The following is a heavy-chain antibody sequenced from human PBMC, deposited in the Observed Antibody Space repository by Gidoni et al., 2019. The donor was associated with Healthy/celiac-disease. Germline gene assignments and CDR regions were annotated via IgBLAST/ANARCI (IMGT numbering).Heavy chain of an antibody. V-gene: IGHV1-69*01. Sequence: QVQLVQSGAEVKKPGSSVTVSCKASGGTFSSYAIRWVRQAPGQGLEWMGGIIPIFGTANYAQKFQGRVTITADESTSTAYMELSSLRSEDTAVYYCARSSTSCYPCNPGPVPPYYYYGMDVWGQGTTVTVSS. J-gene: IGHJ6*02. CDR2: IIPIFGTA. CDR1: GGTFSSYA. D-gene: IGHD2-2*01. CDR3: ARSSTSCYPCNPGPVPPYYYYGMDV.